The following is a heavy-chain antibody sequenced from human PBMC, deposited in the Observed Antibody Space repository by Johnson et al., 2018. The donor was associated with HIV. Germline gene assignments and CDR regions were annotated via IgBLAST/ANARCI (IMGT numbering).Heavy chain of an antibody. CDR3: AREVRRWLQFDAFDI. Sequence: VLLVESGGGLAQPGGSLKVSCAASGFNFTNYWMSWVRQAPGKGLECVANIKQDGSEKYYVDSVKGRFTISRDNAKNSLYLQMNSLRAEDTAVYYCAREVRRWLQFDAFDIWGQGTMVTVSS. CDR2: IKQDGSEK. V-gene: IGHV3-7*01. J-gene: IGHJ3*02. CDR1: GFNFTNYW. D-gene: IGHD5-24*01.